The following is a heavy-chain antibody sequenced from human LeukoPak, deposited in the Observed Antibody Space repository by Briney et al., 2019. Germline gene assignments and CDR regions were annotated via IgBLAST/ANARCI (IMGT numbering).Heavy chain of an antibody. D-gene: IGHD6-13*01. V-gene: IGHV4-59*01. CDR3: ARGSSWYPYYMDV. CDR2: IYYSGST. Sequence: PSETLSLTCTVSGGSISSYFWSWIRQPPGKGPEWIGYIYYSGSTNYNPSLKSRVTISVDTSKNQFSLKLSSVTAADTAVYYCARGSSWYPYYMDVWGKGTTVTVSS. CDR1: GGSISSYF. J-gene: IGHJ6*03.